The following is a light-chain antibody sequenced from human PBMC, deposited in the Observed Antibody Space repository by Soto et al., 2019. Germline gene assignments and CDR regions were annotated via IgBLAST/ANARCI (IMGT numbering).Light chain of an antibody. Sequence: DIVLTQSPATLSLSPGERATLSCRASQSVSSYLAWYQQKPGQAPRLLIYGASTRATGIPDRFSGGGSGTDFTLTISRLEPEDFAVYYCQQSVGSRTFGQGTKVDIK. CDR3: QQSVGSRT. CDR1: QSVSSY. CDR2: GAS. J-gene: IGKJ1*01. V-gene: IGKV3-20*01.